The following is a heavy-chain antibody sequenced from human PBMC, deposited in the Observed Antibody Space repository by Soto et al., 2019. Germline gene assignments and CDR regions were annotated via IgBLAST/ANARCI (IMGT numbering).Heavy chain of an antibody. D-gene: IGHD3-22*01. CDR2: ITGSGGIT. CDR1: GFTFSSNA. Sequence: GGSLRLSCAASGFTFSSNAMSWVRQAPGKGLEWVSGITGSGGITDYADSVKGRFTISRDNSRNTVYLQMTYLRVEDTAVYFCEKNKTFYYHSTGPGDYFDYWGQGTLVTVSS. J-gene: IGHJ4*02. V-gene: IGHV3-23*01. CDR3: EKNKTFYYHSTGPGDYFDY.